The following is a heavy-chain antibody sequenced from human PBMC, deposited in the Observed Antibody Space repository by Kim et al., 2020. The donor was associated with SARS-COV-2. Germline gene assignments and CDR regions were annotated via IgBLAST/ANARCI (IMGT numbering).Heavy chain of an antibody. D-gene: IGHD3-10*01. J-gene: IGHJ4*02. CDR3: ARRAGGFGGGQFDY. Sequence: SETLSLTCTVSGGSISNYYWFWIRQPPGGGLEWLAEIHYSGNTDHNPSLRSRLTISIDTSQNQFSLSLTSVTAADTAVYYCARRAGGFGGGQFDYWGQGTLVTVSS. V-gene: IGHV4-59*08. CDR2: IHYSGNT. CDR1: GGSISNYY.